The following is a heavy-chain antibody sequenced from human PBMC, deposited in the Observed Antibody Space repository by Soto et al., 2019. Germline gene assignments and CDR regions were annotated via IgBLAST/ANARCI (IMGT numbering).Heavy chain of an antibody. D-gene: IGHD2-21*01. V-gene: IGHV3-23*01. CDR3: AHNCGVDYHSVFFY. CDR2: ISGGGGSS. CDR1: GFTFSNYA. J-gene: IGHJ4*02. Sequence: EVQLLESGGGLVQPGGSLRLSCAASGFTFSNYAMSWVRQAPGKGLEWVSGISGGGGSSYYADSVKGRFTISRDNSKNTLYLQMNSLRAEDTAAYYCAHNCGVDYHSVFFYWGQGTLVIVSS.